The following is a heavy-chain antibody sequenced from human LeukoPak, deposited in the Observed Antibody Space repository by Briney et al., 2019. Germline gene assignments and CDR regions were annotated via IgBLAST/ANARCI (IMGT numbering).Heavy chain of an antibody. CDR2: ISSNGGNI. D-gene: IGHD1-26*01. Sequence: GGSLRLSCAASGFTFSSYAMHWVRQAPGKGLEYVSVISSNGGNIYYANSVKGRFTISRDNSKNTLYLQMGSLRPEDMAVYYCARDPEGSRYDAFDIWGQGTMVTVSS. V-gene: IGHV3-64*01. CDR1: GFTFSSYA. J-gene: IGHJ3*02. CDR3: ARDPEGSRYDAFDI.